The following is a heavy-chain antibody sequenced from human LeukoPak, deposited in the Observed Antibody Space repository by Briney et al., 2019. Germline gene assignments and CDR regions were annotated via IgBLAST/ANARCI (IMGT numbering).Heavy chain of an antibody. V-gene: IGHV4-39*01. Sequence: SETLSLTCTVSGGSLSSSSYSWGWIRQPPGKGLEWIGSIYYSGNTFYNPSLKSRVTISVDTSKNQFSLKLRSVTAADTAVYYCARIAVAITRYFDYWGQGTLVTVSS. CDR3: ARIAVAITRYFDY. CDR2: IYYSGNT. J-gene: IGHJ4*02. CDR1: GGSLSSSSYS. D-gene: IGHD3-22*01.